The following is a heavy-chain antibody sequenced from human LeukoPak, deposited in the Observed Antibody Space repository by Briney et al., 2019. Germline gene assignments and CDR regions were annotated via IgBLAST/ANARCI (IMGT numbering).Heavy chain of an antibody. CDR1: GFTFSSYG. CDR3: AKDVEGGSGSYYTTSFDS. Sequence: TGGSLRLSCAASGFTFSSYGMHWVRQAPGKGLEWVAIISYDGSNKYYADSVKGRFTISRDNSKNTLYLQMNSLRADDTAVYYCAKDVEGGSGSYYTTSFDSWGQGTLVTVSS. J-gene: IGHJ4*02. CDR2: ISYDGSNK. D-gene: IGHD3-10*01. V-gene: IGHV3-30*18.